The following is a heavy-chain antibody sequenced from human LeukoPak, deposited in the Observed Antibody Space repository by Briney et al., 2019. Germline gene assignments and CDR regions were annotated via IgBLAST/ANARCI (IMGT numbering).Heavy chain of an antibody. CDR3: ATTYLGYVDY. J-gene: IGHJ4*02. CDR1: GFTFSSYT. V-gene: IGHV3-21*01. CDR2: ISSSSTYI. D-gene: IGHD2-2*02. Sequence: GGSLRLSCAASGFTFSSYTMNWVRQAPGKGLEWVSSISSSSTYIYYADSVKGRFTISRDNAKNSLYLQMNSLRAEDTAVYYCATTYLGYVDYWGQGTLVTVSS.